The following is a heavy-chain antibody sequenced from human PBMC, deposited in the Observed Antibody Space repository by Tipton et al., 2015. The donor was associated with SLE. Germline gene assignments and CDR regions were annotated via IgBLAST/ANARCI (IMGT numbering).Heavy chain of an antibody. CDR3: ARDSSGGYNWFDP. Sequence: LKLSCTVSGSSITAYYWTWIRQPPGKGLEWIGYVYYSGTTNYNPSLKSRVTISVDTSKNQFSLKLGSVTAADTAVYYCARDSSGGYNWFDPWGQGTLVTVSS. CDR2: VYYSGTT. J-gene: IGHJ5*02. D-gene: IGHD3-22*01. CDR1: GSSITAYY. V-gene: IGHV4-59*01.